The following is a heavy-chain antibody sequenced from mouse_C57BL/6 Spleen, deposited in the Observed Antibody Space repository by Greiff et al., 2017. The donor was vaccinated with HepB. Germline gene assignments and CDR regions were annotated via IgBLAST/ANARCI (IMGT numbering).Heavy chain of an antibody. CDR3: ARGDYYSNHYAMDY. CDR2: IDPSDSYT. V-gene: IGHV1-50*01. CDR1: GYTFTSYW. J-gene: IGHJ4*01. D-gene: IGHD2-5*01. Sequence: VQLQQPGAELVKPGASVKLSCKASGYTFTSYWMQWVKQRPGQGLEWIGEIDPSDSYTNYNQKFKGKATLTVDTSSSTAYMQLSSLTSEDSAVYYCARGDYYSNHYAMDYWGQGTSVTVSS.